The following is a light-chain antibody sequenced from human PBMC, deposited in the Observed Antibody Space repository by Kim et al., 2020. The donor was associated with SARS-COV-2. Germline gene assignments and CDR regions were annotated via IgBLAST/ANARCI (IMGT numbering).Light chain of an antibody. Sequence: EIVLTQSPGTLSLSPGERATLSCRASQSVRSSYLAWYQQKPGQAPRLLIYGASSRATGTPDRFSGSGSGTDFTLTISRLEPEDFAVYYCQQYGSSPYTFGQGTKLEI. V-gene: IGKV3-20*01. CDR2: GAS. J-gene: IGKJ2*01. CDR3: QQYGSSPYT. CDR1: QSVRSSY.